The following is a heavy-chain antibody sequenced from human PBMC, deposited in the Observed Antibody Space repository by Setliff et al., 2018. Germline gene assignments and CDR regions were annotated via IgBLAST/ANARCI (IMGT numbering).Heavy chain of an antibody. D-gene: IGHD3-22*01. CDR1: GYSFTSYG. CDR2: ISAYNGNT. Sequence: ASVKVSCKTSGYSFTSYGISWVRQAPGQGLEWMGWISAYNGNTNNAQKLQGRVTMTTETSTSTAYMELRSLRSDDTAVYYCARDSSSGWRGAFDIWGQGTMVTVSS. J-gene: IGHJ3*02. CDR3: ARDSSSGWRGAFDI. V-gene: IGHV1-18*01.